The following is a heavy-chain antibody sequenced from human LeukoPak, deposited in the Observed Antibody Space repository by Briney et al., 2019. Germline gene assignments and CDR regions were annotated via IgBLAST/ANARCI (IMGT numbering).Heavy chain of an antibody. Sequence: PGGSLRLSCAASGFTFSSYAMHWVRQAPGKGLEYVSAISSNGGSTYYANSVKGRFTISRDNSKNTLYLQMGSLRAEDMAVYYCARVAAMGSFDYWGQGTLVTVSS. D-gene: IGHD6-25*01. CDR3: ARVAAMGSFDY. CDR1: GFTFSSYA. V-gene: IGHV3-64*01. J-gene: IGHJ4*02. CDR2: ISSNGGST.